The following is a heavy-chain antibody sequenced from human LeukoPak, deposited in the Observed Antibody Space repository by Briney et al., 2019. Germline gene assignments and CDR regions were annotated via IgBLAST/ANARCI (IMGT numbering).Heavy chain of an antibody. J-gene: IGHJ4*02. Sequence: SQTLSLTCAISGDSVSSNSAAWNWIRQSPSSGLEWLGRTYYRSKWYNDYAVSVKGRIAINPDTSKNQFSLQLNSVTPEDTAVYYCARAKGRSPLFDYWGQGTLVTVSS. D-gene: IGHD6-13*01. CDR3: ARAKGRSPLFDY. V-gene: IGHV6-1*01. CDR1: GDSVSSNSAA. CDR2: TYYRSKWYN.